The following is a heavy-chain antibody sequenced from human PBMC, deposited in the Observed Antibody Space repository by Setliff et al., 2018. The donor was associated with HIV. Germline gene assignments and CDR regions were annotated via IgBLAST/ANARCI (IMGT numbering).Heavy chain of an antibody. Sequence: GASVKVSCKASGYTFNRYGIYWVRQAPGQGLEWMGWISNYNGNTNYAQKFHGRVTMTTDTSTRTAYMEMRGLTYDDTAVYYCARASGGNSVENGFDIWGQGTMVTVSS. V-gene: IGHV1-18*01. CDR3: ARASGGNSVENGFDI. CDR2: ISNYNGNT. J-gene: IGHJ3*02. CDR1: GYTFNRYG. D-gene: IGHD1-26*01.